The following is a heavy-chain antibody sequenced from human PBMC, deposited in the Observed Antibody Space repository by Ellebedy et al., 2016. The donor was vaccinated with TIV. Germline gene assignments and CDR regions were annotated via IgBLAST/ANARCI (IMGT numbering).Heavy chain of an antibody. V-gene: IGHV3-74*01. Sequence: GESLKISXAASGFTFSSYWMHWVRQAPGKGLVWVSRVKGDGTVTHYVDSVKGRFTISRDNAKDTLYLQMNSLRADDTAVYYCARRINYVVATDSWGQGTLVTVSS. CDR3: ARRINYVVATDS. J-gene: IGHJ4*02. D-gene: IGHD5-12*01. CDR2: VKGDGTVT. CDR1: GFTFSSYW.